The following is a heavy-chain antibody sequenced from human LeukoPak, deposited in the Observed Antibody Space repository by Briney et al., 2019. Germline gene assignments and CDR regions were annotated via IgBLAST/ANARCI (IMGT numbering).Heavy chain of an antibody. CDR3: ARDPYYGSGRYYYGLDL. D-gene: IGHD3-10*01. CDR2: ISSSGKTI. Sequence: GGSLRLSCAASRFTLSTYEVNWVRQSPGKGLEWVSYISSSGKTIYYADSVKGRFTVSRDNAKNSLYLQMNSLRAEDTAVYYCARDPYYGSGRYYYGLDLWGQGTTVTVSS. J-gene: IGHJ6*02. V-gene: IGHV3-48*03. CDR1: RFTLSTYE.